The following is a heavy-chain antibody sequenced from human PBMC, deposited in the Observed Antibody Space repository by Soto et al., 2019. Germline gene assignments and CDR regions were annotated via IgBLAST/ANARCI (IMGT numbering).Heavy chain of an antibody. D-gene: IGHD6-13*01. CDR2: IYYSGST. J-gene: IGHJ6*02. CDR3: ARLSAAAGTGSTIVPYYYGMDV. V-gene: IGHV4-59*08. Sequence: SETLSLTCTVSGGSISSYYWSWIRQPPGKGLEWIGYIYYSGSTNYNPSLKSRVTISVDTSKHQFSLKLSSVTAADPAVYYCARLSAAAGTGSTIVPYYYGMDVWGQGTTVTVSS. CDR1: GGSISSYY.